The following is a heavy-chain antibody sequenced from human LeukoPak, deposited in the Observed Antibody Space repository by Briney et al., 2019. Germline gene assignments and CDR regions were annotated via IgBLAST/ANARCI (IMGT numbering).Heavy chain of an antibody. V-gene: IGHV3-21*01. CDR3: ARDRGRGFDP. CDR1: GFTSSSYS. CDR2: ISSSSSYI. D-gene: IGHD1-26*01. J-gene: IGHJ5*02. Sequence: TGGSLRLSCAASGFTSSSYSMNWVRQAPGKGLEWVSSISSSSSYIYYADSVKGRFTISRDNAKNSLYLQMNSLRAEDTAVYYCARDRGRGFDPWGQGTLVTVSS.